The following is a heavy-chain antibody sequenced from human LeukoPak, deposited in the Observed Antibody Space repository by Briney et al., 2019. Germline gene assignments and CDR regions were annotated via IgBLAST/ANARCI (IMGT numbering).Heavy chain of an antibody. D-gene: IGHD2-15*01. Sequence: GGSLRLSCTASGFTFGDYAMSWVRQAPGKGLEWVGFIRSKAYGGTTEYAASVKGRFTISRDDSKSIAYLQMNSLKTEDTAVYYCTGTRYCSGGSCYRAGFDYWGQGTLVTVSS. J-gene: IGHJ4*02. CDR1: GFTFGDYA. CDR3: TGTRYCSGGSCYRAGFDY. V-gene: IGHV3-49*04. CDR2: IRSKAYGGTT.